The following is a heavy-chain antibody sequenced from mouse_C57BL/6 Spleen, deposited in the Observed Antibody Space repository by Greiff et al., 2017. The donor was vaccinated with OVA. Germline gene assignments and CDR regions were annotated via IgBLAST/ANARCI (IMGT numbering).Heavy chain of an antibody. Sequence: QVQLQQPGAELVRPGSSVKLSCKASGYTFTSYWMDWVKQRPGQGLEWIGNIYPSDSETHYNQKFKDKATLTVDKPSSTAYMQLSSLTSEDSAVYYCAREGITTGYWYFDVWGTGTTVTVSS. CDR1: GYTFTSYW. CDR3: AREGITTGYWYFDV. J-gene: IGHJ1*03. D-gene: IGHD1-1*01. CDR2: IYPSDSET. V-gene: IGHV1-61*01.